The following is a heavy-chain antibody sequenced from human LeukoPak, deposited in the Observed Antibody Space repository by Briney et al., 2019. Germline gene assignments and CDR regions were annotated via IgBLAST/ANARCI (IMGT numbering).Heavy chain of an antibody. J-gene: IGHJ5*02. CDR2: ISSSGSTI. CDR3: ARVLGAARPSDNWFDP. CDR1: GFTFSSYE. Sequence: GGSLRLSCAASGFTFSSYEMNWVRQAPGKGLEWVSYISSSGSTIYYADSVKGRFTISRDNAKNSLYLQMNSLRDEDTAVYYCARVLGAARPSDNWFDPWGQGTLVTVSS. V-gene: IGHV3-48*03. D-gene: IGHD6-6*01.